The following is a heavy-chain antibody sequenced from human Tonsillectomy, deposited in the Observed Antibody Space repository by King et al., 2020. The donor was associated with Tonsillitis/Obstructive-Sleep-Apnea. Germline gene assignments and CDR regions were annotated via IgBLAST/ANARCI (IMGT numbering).Heavy chain of an antibody. D-gene: IGHD6-19*01. CDR2: IWYDGSNK. CDR3: ARKGYSSGWYYFDY. CDR1: GFTFSGSG. V-gene: IGHV3-33*01. J-gene: IGHJ4*02. Sequence: VQLVESGGGVVQPGRSLRLSCVASGFTFSGSGMHWVRQAPGKGLEWVAVIWYDGSNKYYADSVQGRFTISRDNSKNTLYLQINSLRAEDTAVYYCARKGYSSGWYYFDYWGQGTLVTVSS.